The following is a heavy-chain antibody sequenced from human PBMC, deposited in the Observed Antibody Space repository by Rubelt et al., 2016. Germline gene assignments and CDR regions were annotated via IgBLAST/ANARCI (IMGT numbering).Heavy chain of an antibody. Sequence: QVQLVESGGGVVQPGRSLRLSCAASGFTFSSYGMHWVRQAPGKGLEWVAGLWYDGSNKYYADSVKGRFSISRDNAKNSLYLQMNSLRAEDTAVYYCAREWEGLDIWGQGTMVTVSS. CDR3: AREWEGLDI. V-gene: IGHV3-33*01. D-gene: IGHD1-26*01. CDR2: LWYDGSNK. CDR1: GFTFSSYG. J-gene: IGHJ3*02.